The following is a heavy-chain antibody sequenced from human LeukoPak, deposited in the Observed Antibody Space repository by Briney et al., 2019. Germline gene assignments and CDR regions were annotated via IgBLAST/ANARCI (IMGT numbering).Heavy chain of an antibody. V-gene: IGHV4-61*01. CDR2: VHYSGSA. D-gene: IGHD6-19*01. Sequence: PSETLSLTCSVSGGSARGDMSHWSWIRQPPGKGLEWIGYVHYSGSANYNPSLESRVTMSLDHSKNQFSLDLTSVTSADTAVYYCARNRGWYATDVWGQGAAVTVSS. CDR1: GGSARGDMSH. J-gene: IGHJ6*02. CDR3: ARNRGWYATDV.